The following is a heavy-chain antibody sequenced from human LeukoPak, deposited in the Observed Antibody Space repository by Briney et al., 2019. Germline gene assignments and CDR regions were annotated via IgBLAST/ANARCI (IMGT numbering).Heavy chain of an antibody. CDR3: AKDANYLDSSGYFIPFDY. CDR1: GFTFSRFA. V-gene: IGHV3-23*01. D-gene: IGHD3-22*01. Sequence: GGSLRLSCSASGFTFSRFAMTWVRHLPGKGLEWVSTISGNGLQTFYADSVKGRFSVSRDNSKNIAYLQMDSLRADDSALYSCAKDANYLDSSGYFIPFDYWGPGTLVTVAS. CDR2: ISGNGLQT. J-gene: IGHJ4*02.